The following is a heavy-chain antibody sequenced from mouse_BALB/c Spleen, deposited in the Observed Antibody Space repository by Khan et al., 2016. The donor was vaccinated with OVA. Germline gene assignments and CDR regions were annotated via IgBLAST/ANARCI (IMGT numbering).Heavy chain of an antibody. CDR3: ARRGTVVAPMDY. Sequence: EVQLQESGPDLVKPSQSLSLTCTVTGYSITSGYSWHWIRQFPGNKLEWMGYIPYSGSTNYNPSLKSRISITRDTSKNQFFLQLNSVTPEDTATYYCARRGTVVAPMDYWGRGTSVTVSS. J-gene: IGHJ4*01. V-gene: IGHV3-1*02. CDR2: IPYSGST. D-gene: IGHD1-1*01. CDR1: GYSITSGYS.